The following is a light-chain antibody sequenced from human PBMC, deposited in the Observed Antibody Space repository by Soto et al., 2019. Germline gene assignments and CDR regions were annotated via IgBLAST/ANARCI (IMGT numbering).Light chain of an antibody. Sequence: ISCTGTSSDVGGYNYVSWYQQHPGKAPKLMVYEVSNRPSGVSNRFSGSKSGNTASLTISGLQAEDEADYYCSSYTSSSTRVFGTGTKVTV. CDR3: SSYTSSSTRV. J-gene: IGLJ1*01. CDR2: EVS. CDR1: SSDVGGYNY. V-gene: IGLV2-14*01.